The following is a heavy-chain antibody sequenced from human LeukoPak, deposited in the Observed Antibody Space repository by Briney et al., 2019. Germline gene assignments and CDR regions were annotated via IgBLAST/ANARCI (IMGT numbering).Heavy chain of an antibody. V-gene: IGHV3-11*01. D-gene: IGHD6-13*01. J-gene: IGHJ5*02. CDR3: ARDLRYSSSWFDP. CDR1: GFTFSDYY. CDR2: ISSSGSTI. Sequence: KTGGSLRLSCAVSGFTFSDYYMSWIRQAPGKGLEWVSYISSSGSTIYYADSVKGRFTISRDNAKNSLYLQMNSLRAEDTAVYYCARDLRYSSSWFDPWGQGTLVTVSS.